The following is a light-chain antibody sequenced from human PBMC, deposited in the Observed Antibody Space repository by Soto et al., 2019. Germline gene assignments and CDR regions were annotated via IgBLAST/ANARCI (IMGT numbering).Light chain of an antibody. CDR3: CSYVGTGVV. J-gene: IGLJ2*01. V-gene: IGLV2-23*01. Sequence: QSALTQPASVSGSPGQSITMSCTETSSDVGSFIVVSWYQQHPGKAPKLMIYEDIKRPSGVSNRFSGSKSGNTASLTISGLQAEDEADYYCCSYVGTGVVFGGGTKVTVL. CDR1: SSDVGSFIV. CDR2: EDI.